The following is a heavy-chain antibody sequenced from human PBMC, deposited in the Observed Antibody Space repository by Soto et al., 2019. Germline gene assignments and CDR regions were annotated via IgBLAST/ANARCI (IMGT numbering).Heavy chain of an antibody. Sequence: SETLSLTCTVSGGSISSSSYYWGWIRQPPGKGLEWIGSIYYSGSTYYNPSLKSRVTISVDTSKNQFSLKLSSVTAADTAVYYCARRFYCSSTSCLPNYFDYWGQGTLVTVSS. CDR2: IYYSGST. CDR1: GGSISSSSYY. D-gene: IGHD2-2*01. J-gene: IGHJ4*02. CDR3: ARRFYCSSTSCLPNYFDY. V-gene: IGHV4-39*01.